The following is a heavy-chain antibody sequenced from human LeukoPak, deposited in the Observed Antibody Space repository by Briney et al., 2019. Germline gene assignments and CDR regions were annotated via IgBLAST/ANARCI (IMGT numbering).Heavy chain of an antibody. CDR3: ARGLSSGWVDY. CDR2: NTQSGRT. D-gene: IGHD6-19*01. CDR1: GGSFSDDY. J-gene: IGHJ4*02. V-gene: IGHV4-34*01. Sequence: SETLSLTCAVYGGSFSDDYWTWIRQPPGKGLEWIGENTQSGRTNYNPSLKSRVTISVDTSKHQSSLNLSSVTAADTAVYYCARGLSSGWVDYWGQGTLVTVSS.